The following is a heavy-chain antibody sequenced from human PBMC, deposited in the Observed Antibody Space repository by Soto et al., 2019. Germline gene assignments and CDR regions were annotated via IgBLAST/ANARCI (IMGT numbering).Heavy chain of an antibody. CDR1: GFTFSSYA. J-gene: IGHJ4*02. CDR2: ISGSGSSR. D-gene: IGHD6-19*01. Sequence: EVQVLEAGGGLVQPGGSLKLSCAASGFTFSSYAMTWVRQAPGKGLEWVLAISGSGSSRYYADSVKGRFTISRDNSKNTLYLQMNSLTAEDTAVYYCAKDTQWLPDYWGQGTLVTVSS. V-gene: IGHV3-23*01. CDR3: AKDTQWLPDY.